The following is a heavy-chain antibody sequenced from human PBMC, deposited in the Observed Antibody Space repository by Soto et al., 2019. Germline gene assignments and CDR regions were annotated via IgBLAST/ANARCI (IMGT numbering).Heavy chain of an antibody. V-gene: IGHV4-61*08. D-gene: IGHD4-17*01. J-gene: IGHJ4*02. CDR3: ARDTVLTGMFDF. CDR2: VYYTGTT. Sequence: PSETLSLTCTVSGGSIDSGDYYWTWIRQPPGKGLEWIASVYYTGTTNYNPSLGSRVTISIDAPENQISLKLTSVTAADTAFYYCARDTVLTGMFDFWGQGTLVTVSS. CDR1: GGSIDSGDYY.